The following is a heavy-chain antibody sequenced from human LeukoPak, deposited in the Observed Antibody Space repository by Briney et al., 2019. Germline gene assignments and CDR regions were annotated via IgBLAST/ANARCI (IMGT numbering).Heavy chain of an antibody. Sequence: SETLSLTCTVSGGSISSSSYYWGWIRQPPGKGLEWIGSIYYSGSTYYNPSPKSRVTISVDTSKNQFSLKLSSVTAADTAVYYCATLRFLEWLNALDAFDIWGQGTMVTVSS. D-gene: IGHD3-3*01. V-gene: IGHV4-39*01. CDR3: ATLRFLEWLNALDAFDI. J-gene: IGHJ3*02. CDR2: IYYSGST. CDR1: GGSISSSSYY.